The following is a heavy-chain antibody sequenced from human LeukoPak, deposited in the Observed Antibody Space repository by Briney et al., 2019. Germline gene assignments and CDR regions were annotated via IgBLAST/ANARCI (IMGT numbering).Heavy chain of an antibody. V-gene: IGHV4-59*08. CDR2: ILYSGTT. D-gene: IGHD5-12*01. CDR3: ARMGGYSGYATH. J-gene: IGHJ4*02. CDR1: GGSISSYY. Sequence: PSETLSLTCTVSGGSISSYYWSWIRQPPGKGLEWIGYILYSGTTNSNPSLKSRVTISVDTSKNQISLKLSSVATADTAVYYCARMGGYSGYATHWGQGTLVTVSS.